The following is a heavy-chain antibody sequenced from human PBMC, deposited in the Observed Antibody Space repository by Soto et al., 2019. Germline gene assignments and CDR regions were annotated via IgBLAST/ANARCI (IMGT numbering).Heavy chain of an antibody. V-gene: IGHV1-3*01. CDR3: ARAGYSSGWYHWYFDF. CDR1: GYTFSNYG. D-gene: IGHD6-19*01. J-gene: IGHJ2*01. Sequence: QVQLVQSGAEVKKPGASVKVSCKASGYTFSNYGIHWVRQAPGQRLEWMGWINAGNGNTKYSQKLPGTVTINRDSSASTAYMELNSLRSEDTAVYYCARAGYSSGWYHWYFDFWGRGTLVTVSS. CDR2: INAGNGNT.